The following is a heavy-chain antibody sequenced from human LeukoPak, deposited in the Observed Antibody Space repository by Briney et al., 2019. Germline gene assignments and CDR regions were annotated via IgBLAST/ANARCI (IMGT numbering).Heavy chain of an antibody. D-gene: IGHD1-26*01. CDR3: AKDARLLRPSASGYFDY. CDR2: ISYDGSNK. J-gene: IGHJ4*02. V-gene: IGHV3-30*18. Sequence: GGSLRLSCAASGFTFSSYGMHWVRQAPGKGLEWVAVISYDGSNKYYADSVKGRFTISRDNSKNTLYLQMNSLRAEDTAVYYCAKDARLLRPSASGYFDYWGQGTLVTVSS. CDR1: GFTFSSYG.